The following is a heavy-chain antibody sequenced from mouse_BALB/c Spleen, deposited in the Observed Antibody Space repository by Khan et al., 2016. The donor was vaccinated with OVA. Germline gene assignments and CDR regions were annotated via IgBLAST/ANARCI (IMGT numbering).Heavy chain of an antibody. J-gene: IGHJ4*01. CDR1: GYTFTGFN. CDR3: ARGSYGPSYAMDY. D-gene: IGHD1-2*01. Sequence: VQLQQSGPELEKPGATVKISCKASGYTFTGFNMNWVKQSNGKSLKWIGYIDPYYGGPPYTQKFKGKATLTVDTSSSTAYMQLNNLKSEDSAVKYFARGSYGPSYAMDYWGQGTSVTVSS. CDR2: IDPYYGGP. V-gene: IGHV1S135*01.